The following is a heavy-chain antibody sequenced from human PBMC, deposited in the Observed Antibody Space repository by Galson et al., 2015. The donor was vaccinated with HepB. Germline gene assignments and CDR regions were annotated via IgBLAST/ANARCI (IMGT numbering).Heavy chain of an antibody. D-gene: IGHD6-13*01. CDR3: ARHSRAAAGITYYFDY. Sequence: ETLSLTCTVSGGSFSSSSYYWGWIRQPPGKGLEWIGSIYYSGSTYYNPSLKSRVTISVDTSKNQFSLKLSSVTAADTAVYYCARHSRAAAGITYYFDYWGQGTLVTVSS. CDR1: GGSFSSSSYY. CDR2: IYYSGST. V-gene: IGHV4-39*01. J-gene: IGHJ4*02.